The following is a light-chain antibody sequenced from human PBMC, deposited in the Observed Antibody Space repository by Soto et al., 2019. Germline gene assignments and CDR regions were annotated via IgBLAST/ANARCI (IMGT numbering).Light chain of an antibody. V-gene: IGKV1-39*01. CDR2: AAS. J-gene: IGKJ2*01. CDR3: QPSYSAPYT. Sequence: DIQMTQSPSSLSASVGDRVTITCRASPSISRDFNWYQQKPGQAPKLLIYAASSLQSGVPSRFSGSGSGTDVTLTISSLQPEDCATYYCQPSYSAPYTFGQGTKLEIK. CDR1: PSISRD.